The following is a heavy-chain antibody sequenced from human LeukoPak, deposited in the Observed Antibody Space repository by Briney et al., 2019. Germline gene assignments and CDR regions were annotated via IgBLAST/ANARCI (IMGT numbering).Heavy chain of an antibody. V-gene: IGHV4-59*01. CDR1: GCSISPYY. Sequence: PSETLSLTCTVSGCSISPYYWSWIRQPPGKGMEWIGYIYYSGSTNYNPSLKSRITISVDTSNNQFSLKLRAETAADTAVYYCARRTSRGGGIDYWGQGTLVTVSS. CDR3: ARRTSRGGGIDY. CDR2: IYYSGST. J-gene: IGHJ4*02. D-gene: IGHD3-16*01.